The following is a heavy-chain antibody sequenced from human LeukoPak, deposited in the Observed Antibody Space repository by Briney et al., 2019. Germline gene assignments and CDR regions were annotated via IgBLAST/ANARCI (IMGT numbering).Heavy chain of an antibody. J-gene: IGHJ3*01. V-gene: IGHV4-34*01. D-gene: IGHD1-14*01. CDR3: AIYKGAFNL. Sequence: PSETLSLTCAVYGGSFSGYYWSWIRQPPGKGLEWIGEINHSGSTNYNPSLKSRVTISVDTSKNQFSLRLSSVTAADTAVYYCAIYKGAFNLWGQGTMVTVSS. CDR2: INHSGST. CDR1: GGSFSGYY.